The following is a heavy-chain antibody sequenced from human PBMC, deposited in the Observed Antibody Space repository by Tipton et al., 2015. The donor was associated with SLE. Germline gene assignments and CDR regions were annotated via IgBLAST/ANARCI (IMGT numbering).Heavy chain of an antibody. Sequence: TLSLTCAAYGGSFNGYFWTWNRQPPGKGREWIGEIIHSGVTNYNPSLRSRVTISVDVSKNQVSLKLSSVTAADTAVYYCARVAPAEVFDYWGQGTLVTVSS. J-gene: IGHJ4*02. CDR2: IIHSGVT. D-gene: IGHD2-2*01. V-gene: IGHV4-34*12. CDR3: ARVAPAEVFDY. CDR1: GGSFNGYF.